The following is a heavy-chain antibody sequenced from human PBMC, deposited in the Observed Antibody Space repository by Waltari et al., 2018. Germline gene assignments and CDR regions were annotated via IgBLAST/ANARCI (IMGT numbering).Heavy chain of an antibody. D-gene: IGHD6-13*01. CDR1: GFTVSSNY. J-gene: IGHJ6*02. V-gene: IGHV3-53*05. CDR2: IYSGGST. CDR3: ARPIAEAGTGYYFYTLHV. Sequence: EVQLVETGGGLIQPGGSLRLSCAASGFTVSSNYMSWVRQAPGKGLEWVSVIYSGGSTYYADSVKGRFTISRDNSKNTLYLQMNSLRAEDTAVYYCARPIAEAGTGYYFYTLHVWGQGTTVTVSS.